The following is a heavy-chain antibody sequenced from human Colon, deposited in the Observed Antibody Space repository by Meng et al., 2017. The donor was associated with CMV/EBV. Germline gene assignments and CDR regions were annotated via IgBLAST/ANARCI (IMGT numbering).Heavy chain of an antibody. D-gene: IGHD3-3*01. J-gene: IGHJ4*02. CDR3: ARGLEKEWPTANY. CDR1: GGSFSGSH. V-gene: IGHV4-34*01. Sequence: CDVSGGSFSGSHWSWIRQTPGKGLEWIGEIHHDGGTNYSPSLESRVTISVDTSKNQFSLTLTSVTAADTALYYCARGLEKEWPTANYWGQGTLVTVSS. CDR2: IHHDGGT.